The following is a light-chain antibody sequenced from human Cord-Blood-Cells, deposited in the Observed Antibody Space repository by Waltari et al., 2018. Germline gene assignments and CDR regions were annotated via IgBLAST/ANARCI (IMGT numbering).Light chain of an antibody. V-gene: IGLV1-44*01. CDR1: SSNIGSNT. J-gene: IGLJ3*02. CDR3: AAWDDSLNGWV. CDR2: SNK. Sequence: QSVLTQPPSASGTPGQRVTISCSGSSSNIGSNTVNWYQQLPGTAPKLLIYSNKQRPSGAPDRFSGSKSGTSAALAISGLQSEDEADYYCAAWDDSLNGWVFGGGTKLTVL.